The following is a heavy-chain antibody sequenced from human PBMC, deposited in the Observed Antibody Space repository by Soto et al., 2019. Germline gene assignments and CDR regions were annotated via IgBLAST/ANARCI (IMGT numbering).Heavy chain of an antibody. D-gene: IGHD1-1*01. V-gene: IGHV1-18*01. J-gene: IGHJ4*02. CDR2: ISAHNGNT. Sequence: QVHLVQSGAEVKKPGASVKVSCKGSGYGFTTYGITWVRQAPGQGLEWMAWISAHNGNTNYVQELPGRVNVTRDTSTSTAYMELRNLRSDDTAVYYCAKGRYGDYWGQGALVTVSS. CDR3: AKGRYGDY. CDR1: GYGFTTYG.